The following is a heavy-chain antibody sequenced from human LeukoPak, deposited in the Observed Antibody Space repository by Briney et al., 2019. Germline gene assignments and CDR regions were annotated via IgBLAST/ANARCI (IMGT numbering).Heavy chain of an antibody. V-gene: IGHV4-4*07. CDR3: AREGKDIVVVPAAMRYYYCMDV. J-gene: IGHJ6*03. D-gene: IGHD2-2*01. Sequence: SETLSLTCTVSGGSISSYYWSWIRQPAGKGLEWIGRIYTSGSTNYNPSLKSRVTISVDTSKNQFSLKLSSVTAADTAVYYCAREGKDIVVVPAAMRYYYCMDVWGRGTTVTISS. CDR2: IYTSGST. CDR1: GGSISSYY.